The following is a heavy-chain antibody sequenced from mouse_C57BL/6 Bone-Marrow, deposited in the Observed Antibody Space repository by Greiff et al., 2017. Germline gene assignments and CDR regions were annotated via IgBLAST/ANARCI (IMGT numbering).Heavy chain of an antibody. CDR1: GYTFTSYD. V-gene: IGHV1-85*01. D-gene: IGHD1-1*01. J-gene: IGHJ4*01. CDR2: IYPRDGST. CDR3: VRSFGSSPYYYAMDY. Sequence: QVQLQQSGPELVKPGASVKLSCKASGYTFTSYDINWVKQRPGQGLEWIGWIYPRDGSTKYNEKFKGKATLTVDTSSSTAYMELHSLTSEDSAVYFCVRSFGSSPYYYAMDYWGQGTSVTVSS.